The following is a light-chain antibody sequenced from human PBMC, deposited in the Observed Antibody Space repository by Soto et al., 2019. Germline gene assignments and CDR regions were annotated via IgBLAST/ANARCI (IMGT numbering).Light chain of an antibody. CDR1: SSDVGGYNY. CDR2: EVS. Sequence: QSALTQPASVSGSPGQSITISCTGTSSDVGGYNYVSWYQQHPGKAPKLMIYEVSNRPSGVSNRFSASKSGNTASLPISGLHAEDEADYSCSSSTSSSTLYVFGTGTKVTVL. V-gene: IGLV2-14*01. J-gene: IGLJ1*01. CDR3: SSSTSSSTLYV.